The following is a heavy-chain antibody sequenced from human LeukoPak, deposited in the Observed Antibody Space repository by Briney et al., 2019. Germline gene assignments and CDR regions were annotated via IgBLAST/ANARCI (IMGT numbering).Heavy chain of an antibody. D-gene: IGHD6-19*01. CDR3: ARARVPIAVAGLYYFDH. CDR1: GYTCTAYY. CDR2: IKPDSGSS. V-gene: IGHV1-2*02. J-gene: IGHJ4*02. Sequence: ASVKVSCKASGYTCTAYYIHWLRQAPGHGPEWMGWIKPDSGSSHYAQKFQGRVTMTRDTSSNSAYMDLTRLKSDDTAVYYCARARVPIAVAGLYYFDHWGQGALVTVSS.